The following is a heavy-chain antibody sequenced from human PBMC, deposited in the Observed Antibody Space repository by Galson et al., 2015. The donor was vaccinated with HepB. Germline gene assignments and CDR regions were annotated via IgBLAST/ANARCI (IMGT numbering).Heavy chain of an antibody. V-gene: IGHV6-1*01. J-gene: IGHJ6*02. CDR2: TYYRSKWYN. CDR3: ARDISFHTYCSSTSCQNYYYYGMDV. D-gene: IGHD2-2*01. CDR1: GDSVSSNSAA. Sequence: CAISGDSVSSNSAAWNWIRQSPSRGLEWLGRTYYRSKWYNDYAVSVKSRITINPDTSKNQFSLQLNSVTPEDTAVYYCARDISFHTYCSSTSCQNYYYYGMDVWGQGTTVTVSS.